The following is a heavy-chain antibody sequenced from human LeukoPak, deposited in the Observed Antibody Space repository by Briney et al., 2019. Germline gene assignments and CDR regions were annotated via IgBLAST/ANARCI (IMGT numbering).Heavy chain of an antibody. CDR2: ISSSSSYI. D-gene: IGHD4-11*01. CDR1: GFTFSSYS. V-gene: IGHV3-21*01. J-gene: IGHJ6*03. CDR3: ATLTVYYYYYYMDV. Sequence: KSGGSLRLSCAASGFTFSSYSMNWVRQAPGKGLEWVSSISSSSSYIYYADSVKGRFTISRDNAKNSLYLQMNSLRAEDTAVYYCATLTVYYYYYYMDVWGKGTTVTVSS.